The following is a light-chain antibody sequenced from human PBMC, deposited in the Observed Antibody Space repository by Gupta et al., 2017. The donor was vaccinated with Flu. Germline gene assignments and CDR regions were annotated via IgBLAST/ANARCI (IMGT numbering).Light chain of an antibody. CDR3: QSFDTRRGV. Sequence: NFVLTQPHSVSESPGKTVDISCPRSSGNLADNYVQWYQQRPGGVPTLVSVADDQRPAGVPDRFACSIDGSSNSASITIPGLKAEDDSYDYCQSFDTRRGVFGGGTKLTVL. CDR2: ADD. CDR1: SGNLADNY. J-gene: IGLJ3*02. V-gene: IGLV6-57*03.